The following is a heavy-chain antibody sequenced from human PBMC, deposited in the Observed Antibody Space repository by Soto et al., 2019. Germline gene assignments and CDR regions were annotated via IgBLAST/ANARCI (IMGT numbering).Heavy chain of an antibody. V-gene: IGHV3-30*18. J-gene: IGHJ4*02. CDR3: AKGDCSGGSCYFDY. CDR1: GFTFSSYG. Sequence: QVQLVESGGGVVQPGRSLRLSCEASGFTFSSYGMHWVRQAPGKGLEWVAVISYDGSNKYYADSVKGRFTISRDNSTNTLYLQMHSLRAEDTAVYYCAKGDCSGGSCYFDYWGQGTLVTVSS. D-gene: IGHD2-15*01. CDR2: ISYDGSNK.